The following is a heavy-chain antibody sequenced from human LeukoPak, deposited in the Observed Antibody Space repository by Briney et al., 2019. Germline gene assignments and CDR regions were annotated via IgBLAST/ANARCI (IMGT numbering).Heavy chain of an antibody. CDR2: ISSSGSTI. D-gene: IGHD4-11*01. CDR1: GFTFSSYE. CDR3: ARPYRYYYYYMDV. V-gene: IGHV3-48*03. J-gene: IGHJ6*03. Sequence: QPGGSLRLSCVASGFTFSSYEMNWVRQAPGKGLEWVSYISSSGSTIYYADSVKGRFTISRDNAKNSLYLQMNSLRAEDTAVYYCARPYRYYYYYMDVWGKGTTVTVSS.